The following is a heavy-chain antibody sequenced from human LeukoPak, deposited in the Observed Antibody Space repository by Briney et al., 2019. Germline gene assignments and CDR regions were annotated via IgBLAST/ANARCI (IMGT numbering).Heavy chain of an antibody. CDR1: GFTFDDYG. CDR2: INWNGGST. V-gene: IGHV3-20*01. J-gene: IGHJ2*01. CDR3: ARARIAAAASYWYFDL. D-gene: IGHD6-13*01. Sequence: PGGSLRLSCAASGFTFDDYGMSWVRQAPGKGLEWVSGINWNGGSTGYADSVKGRFTISRDNAKNSLYLQMNSLRAEDTALYHCARARIAAAASYWYFDLWGRGTLVTVSS.